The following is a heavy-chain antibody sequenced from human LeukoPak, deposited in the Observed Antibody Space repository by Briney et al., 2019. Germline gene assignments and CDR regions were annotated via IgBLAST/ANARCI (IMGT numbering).Heavy chain of an antibody. V-gene: IGHV3-21*01. J-gene: IGHJ6*03. D-gene: IGHD5-12*01. CDR3: AREHSGYDFPGRDYYYMGV. CDR1: GFTFITYN. CDR2: ISSTSSSYR. Sequence: PGGSLRLSCAASGFTFITYNMNWVRQAPGKGLEWVSSISSTSSSYRYYADSVKGRFTISRDNAKNSLYLQMNSLRAEDTAVYYCAREHSGYDFPGRDYYYMGVWGKGTTVTVSS.